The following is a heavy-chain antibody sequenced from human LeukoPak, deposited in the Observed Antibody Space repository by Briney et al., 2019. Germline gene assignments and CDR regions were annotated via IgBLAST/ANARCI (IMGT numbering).Heavy chain of an antibody. Sequence: SETLSLTCAVYGGSFSDYFWNWIRQPPGKGLEWIGEINHGGGTRYNPSLKSRVTISVDTSKNQFSLKLSSVTAADTAVYYCARLTGYCSSTSCYKAGNYYMDVWGKGTTVTVSS. D-gene: IGHD2-2*02. CDR3: ARLTGYCSSTSCYKAGNYYMDV. CDR1: GGSFSDYF. J-gene: IGHJ6*03. V-gene: IGHV4-34*01. CDR2: INHGGGT.